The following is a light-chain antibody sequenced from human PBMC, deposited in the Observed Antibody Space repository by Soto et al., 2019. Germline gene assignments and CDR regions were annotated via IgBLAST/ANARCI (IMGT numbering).Light chain of an antibody. Sequence: QSVLTQPPSVSGAPGQRVTISCTGSSSNIGAGYDVHWYQQLPGTAPKLLIYGNSNRPSGVPDRFSGSKSGTSASLAITGLQAEDVADYCCQSYDSSLSGVVFGGGTKLTVL. V-gene: IGLV1-40*01. CDR2: GNS. CDR3: QSYDSSLSGVV. CDR1: SSNIGAGYD. J-gene: IGLJ2*01.